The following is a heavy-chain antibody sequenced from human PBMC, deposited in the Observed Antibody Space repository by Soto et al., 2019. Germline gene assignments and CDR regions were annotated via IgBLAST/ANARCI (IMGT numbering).Heavy chain of an antibody. CDR2: IMPFIDTS. Sequence: QVQLVQSGAEVKKPGSSVKVSCKASGGTFGSYTLNWVRQAPGQGLEWLGGIMPFIDTSTYAQMLQGRVTITADKSTSTVYMELSSLKADDTAVDYCARGGYASSYRFDYWGQGTLVTVSS. V-gene: IGHV1-69*06. CDR3: ARGGYASSYRFDY. CDR1: GGTFGSYT. J-gene: IGHJ4*02. D-gene: IGHD2-2*01.